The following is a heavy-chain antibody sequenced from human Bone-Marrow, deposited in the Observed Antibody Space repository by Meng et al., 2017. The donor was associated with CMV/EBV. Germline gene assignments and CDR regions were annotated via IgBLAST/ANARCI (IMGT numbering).Heavy chain of an antibody. Sequence: GGSLRLSCAASGFTFSSYSMNWVRQAPGKGLEWVSSISSSSSYIYYADSVKGRFTISRDNAKNSLYLQMNSLRAEDTAVYYCARHYYGSGSYYTYYYYYGMDVWGQGNTVTVYS. CDR3: ARHYYGSGSYYTYYYYYGMDV. J-gene: IGHJ6*02. D-gene: IGHD3-10*01. V-gene: IGHV3-21*01. CDR2: ISSSSSYI. CDR1: GFTFSSYS.